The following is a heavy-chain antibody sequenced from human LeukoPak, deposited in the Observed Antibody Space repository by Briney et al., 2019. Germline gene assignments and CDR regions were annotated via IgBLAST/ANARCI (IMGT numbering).Heavy chain of an antibody. CDR3: ARAYYYDSKNYYNPTSSFDY. J-gene: IGHJ4*02. V-gene: IGHV3-7*04. Sequence: GGSLRLSCEASGFTFTNYWMGWVRQAPGKGLEWVANINQDGSETYFVDSVKGRFTISRDNAKNSLNLQMNSLRAEDTAAYYCARAYYYDSKNYYNPTSSFDYWGQGTLVTVAS. CDR1: GFTFTNYW. CDR2: INQDGSET. D-gene: IGHD3-10*01.